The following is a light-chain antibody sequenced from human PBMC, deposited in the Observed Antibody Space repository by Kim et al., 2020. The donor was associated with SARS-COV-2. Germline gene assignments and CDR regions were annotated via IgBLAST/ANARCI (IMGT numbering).Light chain of an antibody. V-gene: IGLV3-1*01. CDR3: QAWDSSTGVV. CDR1: KLGDKY. CDR2: QNI. Sequence: VSPGQTASITCSGEKLGDKYACWYQQKPGQSPVLVIYQNIKRPSGIPERFSGSNSGNTATLTISGAQAMDEADYYCQAWDSSTGVVFGGGTQLTV. J-gene: IGLJ3*02.